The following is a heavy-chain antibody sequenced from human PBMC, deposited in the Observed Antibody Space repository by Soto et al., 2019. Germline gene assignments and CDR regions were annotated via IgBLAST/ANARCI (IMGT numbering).Heavy chain of an antibody. CDR2: INTYNGNT. CDR3: ARDLLYSTRATVRFDI. Sequence: VQLVQSGVEVKKPRASVKVSCKASGYTFTNYGISWVRQAPGQGLEWMGWINTYNGNTNYAQKAQGRVTMTTETSTSTAYMELRSLRPDDTAVYYWARDLLYSTRATVRFDIWGQGTMLTVSS. D-gene: IGHD6-13*01. J-gene: IGHJ3*02. V-gene: IGHV1-18*01. CDR1: GYTFTNYG.